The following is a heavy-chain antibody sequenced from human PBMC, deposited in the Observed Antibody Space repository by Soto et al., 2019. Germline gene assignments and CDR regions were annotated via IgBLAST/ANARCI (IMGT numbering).Heavy chain of an antibody. J-gene: IGHJ4*02. CDR1: GYTFTNYG. Sequence: QVQLVQSGPEVKKPGASVKVSCKASGYTFTNYGFNWVRQAPGQGLEWMGWISTYNGHTKYSQIFQARVIMTTDKSTNTAYMDLRSLTADDTAVYYYAREGDRTDPLGYWGQGNLVTVSS. CDR3: AREGDRTDPLGY. D-gene: IGHD2-21*02. V-gene: IGHV1-18*01. CDR2: ISTYNGHT.